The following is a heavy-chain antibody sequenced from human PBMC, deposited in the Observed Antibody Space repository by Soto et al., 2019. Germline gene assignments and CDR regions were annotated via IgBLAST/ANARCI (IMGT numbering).Heavy chain of an antibody. J-gene: IGHJ4*02. V-gene: IGHV4-38-2*01. CDR2: IYHSGST. CDR3: ARLFDY. CDR1: GYSTSSGYY. Sequence: SETLSLTCAVSGYSTSSGYYWGWIRQPPGKGLEWIGSIYHSGSTYYNPSLKSRVTISVDTSKNQFSLKLSSVTAADTAVYYCARLFDYWGQGTLVTVSS.